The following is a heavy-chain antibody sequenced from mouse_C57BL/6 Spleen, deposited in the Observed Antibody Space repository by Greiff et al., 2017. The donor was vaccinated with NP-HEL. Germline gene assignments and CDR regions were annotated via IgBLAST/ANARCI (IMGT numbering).Heavy chain of an antibody. CDR2: MFPGSGST. CDR1: GYTFTDYY. V-gene: IGHV1-75*01. J-gene: IGHJ2*01. CDR3: ARRDYYGSFFDY. D-gene: IGHD1-1*01. Sequence: VKLQESGPELVKPGASVKISCQASGYTFTDYYINWVKQRPGQGLEWIGWMFPGSGSTYYNEKFKGKATLTVDQSSSTAYMLLRSLTSEDSAVYFCARRDYYGSFFDYWGQGTTLTVSS.